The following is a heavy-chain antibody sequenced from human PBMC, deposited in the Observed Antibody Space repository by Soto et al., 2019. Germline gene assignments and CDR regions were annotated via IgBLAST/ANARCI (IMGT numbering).Heavy chain of an antibody. CDR3: ARSRGMKPVANDAFDI. CDR1: GYTFTSYA. D-gene: IGHD6-19*01. V-gene: IGHV1-3*01. CDR2: INAGNGNT. Sequence: PAASVKVSCKASGYTFTSYAMHWVRQAPGQRLEWMGWINAGNGNTKYSQKFQGRVTLTRDTSASTAYMELSSLRSEDTAVYYCARSRGMKPVANDAFDIWGQGTMVTVSS. J-gene: IGHJ3*02.